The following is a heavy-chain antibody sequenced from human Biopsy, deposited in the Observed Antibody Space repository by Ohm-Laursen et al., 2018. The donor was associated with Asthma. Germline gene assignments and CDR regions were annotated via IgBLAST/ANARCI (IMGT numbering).Heavy chain of an antibody. Sequence: GSLRLSCSASGFTFSSYSMNWVRQAPGKGLEWVSYISSSSSTIYYADSVKGRFTISRDNAKNSLYLQMNSLRDEDTAVYYCARFKRGYSYGYAGVLDYWGQGTLVTVSS. CDR1: GFTFSSYS. V-gene: IGHV3-48*02. D-gene: IGHD5-18*01. J-gene: IGHJ4*02. CDR3: ARFKRGYSYGYAGVLDY. CDR2: ISSSSSTI.